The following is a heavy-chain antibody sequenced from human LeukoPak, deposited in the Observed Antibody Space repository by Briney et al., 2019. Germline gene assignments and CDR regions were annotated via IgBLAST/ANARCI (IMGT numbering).Heavy chain of an antibody. Sequence: SETLSLTCAVSGGSISSSNWWSWVRQPPGKGLEWIGEIYHSGSTNYNPSLKSRVTISVDKSKNQFSLKLSSVTAADTAVYFCARGPPTYYDILTGYPSYWYFDLWGRGTLVTVSS. D-gene: IGHD3-9*01. CDR1: GGSISSSNW. V-gene: IGHV4-4*02. CDR2: IYHSGST. J-gene: IGHJ2*01. CDR3: ARGPPTYYDILTGYPSYWYFDL.